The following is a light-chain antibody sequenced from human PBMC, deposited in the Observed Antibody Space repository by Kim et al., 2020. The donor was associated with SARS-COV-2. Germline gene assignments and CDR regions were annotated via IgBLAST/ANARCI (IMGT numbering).Light chain of an antibody. Sequence: VSPGERAPLSCRASQSINSNLAWYQQKPGQAPRLLIYGAFTRATNIPARFSGSGSGTEFTLTINSLQSEDFAVYYCQQYNNWPGTFGQGTKVDIK. J-gene: IGKJ1*01. CDR3: QQYNNWPGT. V-gene: IGKV3-15*01. CDR1: QSINSN. CDR2: GAF.